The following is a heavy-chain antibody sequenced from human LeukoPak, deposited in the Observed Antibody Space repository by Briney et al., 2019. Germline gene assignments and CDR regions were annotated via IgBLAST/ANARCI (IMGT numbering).Heavy chain of an antibody. CDR2: IYYSGST. V-gene: IGHV4-31*03. CDR3: ASVYCSSTSCYDAFDI. D-gene: IGHD2-2*01. J-gene: IGHJ3*02. CDR1: GGSISSGGYY. Sequence: PSETLSLTCTVSGGSISSGGYYWSWIRQHPGKGLEWIGYIYYSGSTYYNPSLKSRVTISVDTSKNQFSLKLSSVTAADTAVYYCASVYCSSTSCYDAFDIWGQGTMVTVSS.